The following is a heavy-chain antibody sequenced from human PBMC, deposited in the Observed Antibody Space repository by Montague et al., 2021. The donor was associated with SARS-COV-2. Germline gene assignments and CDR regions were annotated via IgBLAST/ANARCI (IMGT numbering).Heavy chain of an antibody. CDR1: GGSFSTYY. D-gene: IGHD6-13*01. J-gene: IGHJ3*02. CDR3: ARGKGHSPDAFDI. Sequence: SETLSLTCTVSGGSFSTYYWSWIRQSPGKGLEWIGYIYYSGNPNYNPSLTSRLSMSVDTSKNQFSLELSSVTAADTAVFFCARGKGHSPDAFDIWGQGITVTVSS. CDR2: IYYSGNP. V-gene: IGHV4-59*01.